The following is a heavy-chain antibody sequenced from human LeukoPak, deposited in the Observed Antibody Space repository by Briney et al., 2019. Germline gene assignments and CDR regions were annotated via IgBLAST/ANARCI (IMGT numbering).Heavy chain of an antibody. CDR3: ARLVYDSRGYYFDY. J-gene: IGHJ4*02. CDR2: IRYSGSA. D-gene: IGHD3-22*01. CDR1: GDSISTYY. V-gene: IGHV4-59*08. Sequence: SETLSLTCTVSGDSISTYYWSWTRQPPGKGLEWIGYIRYSGSANYNPSLRSRVTISIDTSKNQFSLKLSSVTAADTAVYHCARLVYDSRGYYFDYWGQGTLVIVSS.